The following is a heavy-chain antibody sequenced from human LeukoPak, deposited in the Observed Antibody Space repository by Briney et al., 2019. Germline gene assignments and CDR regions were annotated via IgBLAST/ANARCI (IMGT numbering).Heavy chain of an antibody. J-gene: IGHJ6*02. D-gene: IGHD2-15*01. CDR2: IYNTGST. Sequence: PSETLSLTCTVSGGSISTYYWSWVRQSPGKGLEWIGDIYNTGSTNYNPSLKSRVTMSVDTSKNQFSLELNSVTAADTAVYYCARGEVGYCAGGSCYGYYYYAMDVWGQGTTVTVSS. CDR3: ARGEVGYCAGGSCYGYYYYAMDV. V-gene: IGHV4-59*12. CDR1: GGSISTYY.